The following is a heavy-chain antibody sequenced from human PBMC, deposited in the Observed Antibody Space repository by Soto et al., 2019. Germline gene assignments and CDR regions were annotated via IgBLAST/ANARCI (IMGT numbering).Heavy chain of an antibody. V-gene: IGHV3-30*18. CDR2: ISYDGSNK. D-gene: IGHD2-2*01. J-gene: IGHJ4*02. CDR1: GFTFSSYG. CDR3: AKDDEIVVVPAAFLHFDY. Sequence: GGSLRLSCAASGFTFSSYGMHWVRQAPGKGLEWVAVISYDGSNKYYADSVKGRFTISRDNSKNTLYLQMNSLRAEDTAVYYCAKDDEIVVVPAAFLHFDYWGQGTLVTVSS.